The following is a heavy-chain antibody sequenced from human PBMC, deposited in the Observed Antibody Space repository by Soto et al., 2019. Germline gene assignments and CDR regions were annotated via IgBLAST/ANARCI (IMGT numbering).Heavy chain of an antibody. CDR2: ISGSGTKT. CDR1: GFSFSSYA. D-gene: IGHD3-22*01. V-gene: IGHV3-23*01. CDR3: AKDHPVIEVVKVFEY. Sequence: GGSLRLSCAASGFSFSSYAMSWVRQAPGKGLDWVSAISGSGTKTHYADSVKGRFTISRDNSKNTLYLQMNSLRAEDTAVYYCAKDHPVIEVVKVFEYWGRGALVTVSA. J-gene: IGHJ4*02.